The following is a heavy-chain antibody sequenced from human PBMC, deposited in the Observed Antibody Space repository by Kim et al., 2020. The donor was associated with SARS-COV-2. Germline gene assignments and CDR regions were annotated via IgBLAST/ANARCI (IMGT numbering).Heavy chain of an antibody. Sequence: SETLSLTCTVSGGSISSGGYYWSWIRQHPGKGLEWIGYIYYSGSTYYNPSLKSRVTISVDTSKNQFSLKLSSVTAADTAVYYCARDRGYSYGNRFDPWGQGTLVTVSS. CDR2: IYYSGST. V-gene: IGHV4-31*03. CDR3: ARDRGYSYGNRFDP. J-gene: IGHJ5*02. D-gene: IGHD5-18*01. CDR1: GGSISSGGYY.